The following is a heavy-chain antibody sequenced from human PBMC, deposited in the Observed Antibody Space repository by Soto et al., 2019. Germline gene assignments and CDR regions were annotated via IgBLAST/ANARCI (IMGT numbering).Heavy chain of an antibody. V-gene: IGHV2-5*01. CDR1: DFSLTTRGMT. CDR2: SN. CDR3: AHSVVVTAILFDY. J-gene: IGHJ4*02. Sequence: SGPTLVNPTQTLTLTCSVSDFSLTTRGMTLGWIRQPPGKAPEWLALSNQYSPSLQSRLTFIEDISKNQGVLTLTNMDPVDTATYYCAHSVVVTAILFDYWGQGTLVTVSS. D-gene: IGHD2-21*02.